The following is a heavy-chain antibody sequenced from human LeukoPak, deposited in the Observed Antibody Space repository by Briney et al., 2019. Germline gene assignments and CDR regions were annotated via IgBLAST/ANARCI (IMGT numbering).Heavy chain of an antibody. Sequence: GGSLRLSCAASGFTFSSYSMNWVRQAPGKGLEWVSSISSSSSYIYYADSVKGRFTISRDNAKNSLYLQMNTLRAEDTAVYYCARESSTSYAFDYWGQGTLVTVSS. D-gene: IGHD2-2*01. CDR2: ISSSSSYI. J-gene: IGHJ4*02. CDR1: GFTFSSYS. V-gene: IGHV3-21*01. CDR3: ARESSTSYAFDY.